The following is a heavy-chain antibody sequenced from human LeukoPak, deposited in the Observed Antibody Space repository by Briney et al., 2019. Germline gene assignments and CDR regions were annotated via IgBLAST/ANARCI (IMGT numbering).Heavy chain of an antibody. J-gene: IGHJ4*02. D-gene: IGHD5-12*01. Sequence: GGSLRLSCAASGFTYISYGMHWVRQAPGKGLEWVAVIWYDGSNKYYADSVNGRFTISRDNSKNTLYLQMNSLRAEDTAVYYCPKDVATTEPNHFDYWGQGTLVTVSS. CDR1: GFTYISYG. CDR3: PKDVATTEPNHFDY. V-gene: IGHV3-33*06. CDR2: IWYDGSNK.